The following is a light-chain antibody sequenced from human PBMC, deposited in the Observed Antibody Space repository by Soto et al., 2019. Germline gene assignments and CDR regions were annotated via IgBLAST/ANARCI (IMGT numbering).Light chain of an antibody. CDR3: QQYDNLPYT. CDR1: QDISNY. Sequence: DIQMTQSPSSLSASVGDRVTITCQASQDISNYLNWYQQKPGKAPKLLIYDASNLETGVPSRFSGSGSGTDFTFTISSLQPEDIATYYFQQYDNLPYTFGPGTKLEIK. V-gene: IGKV1-33*01. J-gene: IGKJ2*01. CDR2: DAS.